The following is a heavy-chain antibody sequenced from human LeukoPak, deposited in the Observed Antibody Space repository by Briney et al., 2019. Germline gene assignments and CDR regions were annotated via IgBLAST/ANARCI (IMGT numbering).Heavy chain of an antibody. V-gene: IGHV3-23*01. CDR3: AKSGYSYGREGDYFDY. D-gene: IGHD5-18*01. J-gene: IGHJ4*02. Sequence: GGSLRLSCAASGITFSSYAMSWVRQAPGKGLEWVSAISGSGGSTYYADSVKGRFTISRDNSKNTLYLQMNSLRAEDTAVYYCAKSGYSYGREGDYFDYWGQGTLVTVSS. CDR2: ISGSGGST. CDR1: GITFSSYA.